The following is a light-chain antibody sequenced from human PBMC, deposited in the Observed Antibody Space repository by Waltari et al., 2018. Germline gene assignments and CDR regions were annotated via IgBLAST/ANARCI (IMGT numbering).Light chain of an antibody. V-gene: IGKV1-NL1*01. CDR2: AAS. CDR1: QGISNS. Sequence: DIKMTQSPSPLSASVGDRFTITCRASQGISNSLAWYQQKPGKAPKLLLYAASRLESGVPSRFSGSGSGTDYTLTISSLQPEDFATYYCQQYYSTPHTFGQGTKLEIK. J-gene: IGKJ2*01. CDR3: QQYYSTPHT.